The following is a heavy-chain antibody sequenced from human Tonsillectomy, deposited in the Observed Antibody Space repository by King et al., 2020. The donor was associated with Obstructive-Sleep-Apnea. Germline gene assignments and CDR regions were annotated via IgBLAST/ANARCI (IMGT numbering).Heavy chain of an antibody. D-gene: IGHD2-2*01. CDR2: ISYDGSNK. V-gene: IGHV3-30-3*01. CDR1: GFTFSSYA. CDR3: ARRGIDIVVVPAAMRLYYYYGMDV. Sequence: VQLVESGGGVVQPGRSLRLSCAASGFTFSSYAMHWVRQAPGKGLEWVAVISYDGSNKYYADSVKGRFTISRDNSKNTLYLQMNSLRAEDTAVYYCARRGIDIVVVPAAMRLYYYYGMDVWGQGTTVTVS. J-gene: IGHJ6*02.